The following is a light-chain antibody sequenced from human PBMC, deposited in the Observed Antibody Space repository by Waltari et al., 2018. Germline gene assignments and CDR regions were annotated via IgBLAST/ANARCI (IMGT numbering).Light chain of an antibody. Sequence: QSVLTQPPSASGTPGQRVTISCSGSSSDIGDNYVYWYKQLPGTAPKLLIYGNTQRPSGVPDRFSGSKSGTSASLAISDLRSEDEADYYCAAWDDNLLYVSGTGTKVTVL. J-gene: IGLJ1*01. CDR1: SSDIGDNY. V-gene: IGLV1-47*01. CDR2: GNT. CDR3: AAWDDNLLYV.